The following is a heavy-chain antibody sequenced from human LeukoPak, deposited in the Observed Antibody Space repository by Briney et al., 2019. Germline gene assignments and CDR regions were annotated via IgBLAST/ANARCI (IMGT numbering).Heavy chain of an antibody. J-gene: IGHJ5*02. V-gene: IGHV3-13*01. CDR3: ARGVDGFDP. CDR2: IAIAGDT. Sequence: GGSLRLSCAASRFTFSRYDIHWVRQAAGKGLEWVAAIAIAGDTFYAASVKGRFTISRENAKNSLYLQMNSLRAGDTAVYYCARGVDGFDPWGQGTLVTVSS. CDR1: RFTFSRYD.